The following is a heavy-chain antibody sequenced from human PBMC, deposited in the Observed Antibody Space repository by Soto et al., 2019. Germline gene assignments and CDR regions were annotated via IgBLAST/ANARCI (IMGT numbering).Heavy chain of an antibody. CDR2: IYPGDSDT. V-gene: IGHV5-51*01. CDR3: ASLRYCSSTSCSHFDY. D-gene: IGHD2-2*01. CDR1: GYSFTSYW. J-gene: IGHJ4*02. Sequence: GESLKISCKGSGYSFTSYWIGWVRQMPGKGLEWMGIIYPGDSDTRYSPSFQGQVTISADKSISTAYLQWSSLKASDTAMYYCASLRYCSSTSCSHFDYWGQGTLVTVS.